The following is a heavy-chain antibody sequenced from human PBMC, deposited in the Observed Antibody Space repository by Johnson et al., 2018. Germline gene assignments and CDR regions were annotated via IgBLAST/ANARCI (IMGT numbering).Heavy chain of an antibody. CDR3: VSGPDVSGDKCYSYYGMDV. Sequence: VQLVESGGGVVQPGRSLRLSCAASGFTFSSYGMHWVRQAPGKGLEWVAVIWYDGRHKYYADSVKGRFTISRDNSKNTLYRQMDSLRVEDTAVYYCVSGPDVSGDKCYSYYGMDVWGQGTTVTVSS. D-gene: IGHD2-15*01. CDR2: IWYDGRHK. CDR1: GFTFSSYG. J-gene: IGHJ6*02. V-gene: IGHV3-33*01.